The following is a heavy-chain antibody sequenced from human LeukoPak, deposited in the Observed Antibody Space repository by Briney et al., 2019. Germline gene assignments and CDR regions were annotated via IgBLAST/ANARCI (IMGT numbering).Heavy chain of an antibody. CDR1: GFTFSNYD. Sequence: PGGSLRLSCAASGFTFSNYDMHWVRQATGKGLEWVSAIGTAGDTYYSGSVKGRFTISRENAKNSLYLQMNSLKAGDTAVYYCAKDQSAIVVVPAATDYWGQGTLVTVSS. CDR2: IGTAGDT. V-gene: IGHV3-13*01. CDR3: AKDQSAIVVVPAATDY. J-gene: IGHJ4*02. D-gene: IGHD2-2*01.